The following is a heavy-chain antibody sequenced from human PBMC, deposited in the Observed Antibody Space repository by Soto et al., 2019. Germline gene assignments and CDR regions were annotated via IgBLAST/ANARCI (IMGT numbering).Heavy chain of an antibody. Sequence: EVHLLESGGGLVQPGGSLRLSCATSGFTFNSYAMTWVRQAPGKGLEWISVISGGGGSRYYADSVKGRFTISRDNSKNTKYLQMNSLRAEDTAVYYCATTDYYDSSGFNDFWGQGTLVTVSS. CDR1: GFTFNSYA. D-gene: IGHD3-22*01. V-gene: IGHV3-23*01. CDR3: ATTDYYDSSGFNDF. J-gene: IGHJ4*02. CDR2: ISGGGGSR.